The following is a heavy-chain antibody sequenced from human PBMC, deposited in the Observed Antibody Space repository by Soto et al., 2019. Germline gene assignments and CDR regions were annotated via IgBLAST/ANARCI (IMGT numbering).Heavy chain of an antibody. CDR2: INHSGSV. CDR1: GGSFNSHF. Sequence: QVQLQQWGAGLLKPSETLSLTCAVYGGSFNSHFWSWIRQPPGRGLEWIGEINHSGSVNYNPSLKSRLTMSVDTPRNQFSLKLNSTVAADTAVYYCARGTREGWYFDIWGRGTLVAVSS. CDR3: ARGTREGWYFDI. J-gene: IGHJ2*01. V-gene: IGHV4-34*01.